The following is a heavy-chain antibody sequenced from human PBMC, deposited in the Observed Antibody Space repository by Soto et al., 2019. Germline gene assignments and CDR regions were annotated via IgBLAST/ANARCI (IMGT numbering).Heavy chain of an antibody. CDR1: GVTLKNSA. CDR3: GRGGSWEKVDS. J-gene: IGHJ4*02. CDR2: IIPVFGPA. D-gene: IGHD6-13*01. V-gene: IGHV1-69*13. Sequence: SVKVSCKASGVTLKNSALSWVRQAPGQGLEWMGGIIPVFGPALYAQKFQGRVTITADESTNTAFLDVSSLRSEDTAVYYCGRGGSWEKVDSWGPGTLVTVSS.